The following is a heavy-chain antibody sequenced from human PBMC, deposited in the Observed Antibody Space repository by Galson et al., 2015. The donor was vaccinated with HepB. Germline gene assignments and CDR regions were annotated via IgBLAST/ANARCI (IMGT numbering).Heavy chain of an antibody. CDR3: ARELGVPAAMVFVLDAFDI. CDR2: IKQDGSEK. J-gene: IGHJ3*02. CDR1: GFTFSSYW. V-gene: IGHV3-7*03. D-gene: IGHD2-2*01. Sequence: SLRLSCAASGFTFSSYWMSWVRQAPGKGLEWVANIKQDGSEKYYVDSVKGRFTISRDNAKNSLYLQMNSLRAEDTAVYYCARELGVPAAMVFVLDAFDIWGQGTMVTVSS.